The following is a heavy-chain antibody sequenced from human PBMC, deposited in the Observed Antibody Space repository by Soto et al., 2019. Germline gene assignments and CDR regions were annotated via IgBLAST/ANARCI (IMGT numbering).Heavy chain of an antibody. CDR3: AKSGAYCTSITCLFDSF. J-gene: IGHJ4*02. CDR1: GYTFSSYG. V-gene: IGHV1-18*01. CDR2: ISAYNGDT. D-gene: IGHD2-8*01. Sequence: QAQLVQSGAEVKKLGASVKVSCRASGYTFSSYGYAWVRQAPGQGLEWMGWISAYNGDTNYAQKFQDRVTLTTDTSTTTAYMELRNLGSDDTAVYYCAKSGAYCTSITCLFDSFWGLGTLVTVSS.